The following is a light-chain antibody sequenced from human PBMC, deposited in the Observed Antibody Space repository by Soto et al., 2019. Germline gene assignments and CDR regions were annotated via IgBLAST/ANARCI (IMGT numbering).Light chain of an antibody. V-gene: IGKV1-5*01. J-gene: IGKJ2*01. CDR1: QSISSG. CDR3: QQYNSYSSYT. CDR2: DAS. Sequence: DIQMTQSPSTLSASVGDRVTISCRASQSISSGLAWYQQKPGKAPKLLIYDASSLESGVPSRFSGSGSGTEFTLTISNLQPDDFATYYCQQYNSYSSYTFGQGTKLEIK.